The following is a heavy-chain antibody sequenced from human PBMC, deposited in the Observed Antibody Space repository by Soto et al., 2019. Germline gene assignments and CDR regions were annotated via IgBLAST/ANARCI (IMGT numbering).Heavy chain of an antibody. J-gene: IGHJ4*02. V-gene: IGHV4-30-4*01. Sequence: QVQLQASGPGLVKPSQTLSLTCTVSGGSISRGDYYWSWIRQPPGKGLEWIGYIYYSGSTYYKPSLNSRVTISVDTSKNPFSLKLSSVTAADTAVYYCARGYYAVTPFDFWGQGTLVAVSS. D-gene: IGHD4-17*01. CDR3: ARGYYAVTPFDF. CDR2: IYYSGST. CDR1: GGSISRGDYY.